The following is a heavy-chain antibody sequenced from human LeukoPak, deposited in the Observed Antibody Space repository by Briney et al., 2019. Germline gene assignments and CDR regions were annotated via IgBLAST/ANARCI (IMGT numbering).Heavy chain of an antibody. J-gene: IGHJ4*02. CDR2: ISYDGSNK. CDR1: GFTFSSYA. Sequence: PGGSLRLSCAASGFTFSSYAMHWVRQAPGKGLEWVAVISYDGSNKYYADSVKGRFTISRDNSKNTLYLQMNSLRAEDTAVYYCARGVDGYMVYWGQGTLVTVSS. D-gene: IGHD5-24*01. V-gene: IGHV3-30*04. CDR3: ARGVDGYMVY.